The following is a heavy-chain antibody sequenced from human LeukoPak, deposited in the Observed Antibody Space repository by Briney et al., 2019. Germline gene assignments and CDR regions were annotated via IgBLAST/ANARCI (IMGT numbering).Heavy chain of an antibody. J-gene: IGHJ3*02. Sequence: SETLSLTCAVSGGSISSSNWWSWVRQPPGKGLEWIGEIYHSGSTNYNPSLKSRVTISVDTSKNQFSLKLSSVTAADTAVYYCARDSYYYDGNDAFDIWGQGTMVTVSS. V-gene: IGHV4-4*02. CDR2: IYHSGST. CDR3: ARDSYYYDGNDAFDI. D-gene: IGHD3-22*01. CDR1: GGSISSSNW.